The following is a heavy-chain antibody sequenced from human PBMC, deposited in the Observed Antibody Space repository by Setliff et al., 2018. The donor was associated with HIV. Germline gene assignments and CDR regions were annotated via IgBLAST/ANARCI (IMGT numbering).Heavy chain of an antibody. CDR1: GVSLNYYA. D-gene: IGHD4-17*01. J-gene: IGHJ4*02. CDR3: AKGPKYRDIAYHFES. CDR2: IGGSSGRT. V-gene: IGHV3-23*01. Sequence: PGGSLRLSCVAPGVSLNYYAFSWVRQAPGRGLEWVSTIGGSSGRTDYAHSVKGRFTISRDLSTSMVFLQMDSLRAEDTALYYCAKGPKYRDIAYHFESWGPGTQVTSPQ.